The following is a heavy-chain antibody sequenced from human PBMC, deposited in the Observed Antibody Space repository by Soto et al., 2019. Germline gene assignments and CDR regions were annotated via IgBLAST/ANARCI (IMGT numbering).Heavy chain of an antibody. CDR2: MNPNTGNS. CDR1: GYTFTSYD. D-gene: IGHD1-1*01. Sequence: ASVKVSCKASGYTFTSYDIYWVRQATGQGLEWMGWMNPNTGNSGYAQKFQGRVTMTSDTSISTAHMELSSLRSEDTAVYYCARRTETNGWNGFGADKYYFDFWGQGTLVTVSS. J-gene: IGHJ4*02. CDR3: ARRTETNGWNGFGADKYYFDF. V-gene: IGHV1-8*01.